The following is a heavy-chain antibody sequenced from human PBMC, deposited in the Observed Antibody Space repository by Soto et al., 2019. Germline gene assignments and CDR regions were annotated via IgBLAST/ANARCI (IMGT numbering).Heavy chain of an antibody. CDR2: MNPNTGNS. CDR1: GYTFTSYD. D-gene: IGHD1-1*01. Sequence: ASVKVSCKASGYTFTSYDIYWVRQATGQGLEWMGWMNPNTGNSGYAQKFQGRVTMTSDTSISTAHMELSSLRSEDTAVYYCARRTETNGWNGFGADKYYFDFWGQGTLVTVSS. J-gene: IGHJ4*02. CDR3: ARRTETNGWNGFGADKYYFDF. V-gene: IGHV1-8*01.